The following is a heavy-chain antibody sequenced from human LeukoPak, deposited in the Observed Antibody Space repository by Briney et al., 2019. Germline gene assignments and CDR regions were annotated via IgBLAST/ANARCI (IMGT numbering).Heavy chain of an antibody. J-gene: IGHJ4*02. CDR2: IYYSGST. CDR3: ARGTVAKNYFDY. Sequence: SETLSLTCTVSGGSISSGGYYWSWLRQHPGKGLEWIGYIYYSGSTYYNPSLKSRVTISVDTSKNQFSLKLSSVTAADTAAYYCARGTVAKNYFDYWGQGTLVTVSS. V-gene: IGHV4-31*03. D-gene: IGHD4-17*01. CDR1: GGSISSGGYY.